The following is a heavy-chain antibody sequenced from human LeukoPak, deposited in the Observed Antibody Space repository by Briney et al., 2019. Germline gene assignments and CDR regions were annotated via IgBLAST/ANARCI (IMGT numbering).Heavy chain of an antibody. J-gene: IGHJ4*02. Sequence: SGTLSLTCAVSGGSISSFNWWTWVRQPPGKGLEWIGEIYHSGSTNYNPSPKSRVTISVDKSKNQFSLKLSSVTAADTAVYYCARIFYDSSGYYFGNWGQGTLVTVSS. CDR3: ARIFYDSSGYYFGN. D-gene: IGHD3-22*01. CDR1: GGSISSFNW. CDR2: IYHSGST. V-gene: IGHV4-4*02.